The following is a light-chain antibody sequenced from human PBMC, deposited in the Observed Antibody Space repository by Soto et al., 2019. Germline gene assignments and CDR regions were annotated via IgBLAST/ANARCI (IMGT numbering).Light chain of an antibody. J-gene: IGKJ4*01. V-gene: IGKV3-11*01. CDR1: QSVSSY. Sequence: EIVLTQSPATLSLSPGERATLSCRASQSVSSYLAWYQQKSGQAPRLLIYEASNRATGIPARFSGSGSGTDFTLTISRLEPEDCAVYYCQQYGTSALSFGGGTKVEIK. CDR2: EAS. CDR3: QQYGTSALS.